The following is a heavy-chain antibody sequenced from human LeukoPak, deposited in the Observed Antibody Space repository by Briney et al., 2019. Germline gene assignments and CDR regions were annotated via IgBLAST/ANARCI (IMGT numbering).Heavy chain of an antibody. CDR2: ISSSSSYI. J-gene: IGHJ6*02. Sequence: GGSLRLSCAASGFTFSSYSMNWVRQAPGKGLEWVSSISSSSSYIYYADSVKGRFTISRDNAKNSLYLQMNSLRAEDTAVYYCAREAGSGSYYYYYYYGMDVWGQGATVTVSS. CDR3: AREAGSGSYYYYYYYGMDV. V-gene: IGHV3-21*01. CDR1: GFTFSSYS. D-gene: IGHD3-10*01.